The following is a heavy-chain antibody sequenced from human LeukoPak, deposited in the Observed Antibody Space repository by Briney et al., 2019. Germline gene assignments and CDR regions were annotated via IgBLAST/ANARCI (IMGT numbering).Heavy chain of an antibody. CDR2: ISAYNGNT. CDR1: GYTFTSYA. CDR3: ARVGATETAFDI. Sequence: ASVKVSCKASGYTFTSYAMHWVRQAPGQGLEWMGWISAYNGNTNYAQKLQGRVTMTTDTSTSTAYMELRSLRSDDTAVYYCARVGATETAFDIWGQGTMVTVSS. J-gene: IGHJ3*02. V-gene: IGHV1-18*01. D-gene: IGHD1-26*01.